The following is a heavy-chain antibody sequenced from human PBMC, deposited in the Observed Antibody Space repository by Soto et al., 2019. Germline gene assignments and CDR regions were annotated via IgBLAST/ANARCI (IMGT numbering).Heavy chain of an antibody. Sequence: SETLSLTCTVPGGSITTGGYYWSWIRQLPGKGLEWIGHRYYSESTYCNPSLKSRVSISLDTSKNQFSLKLSFVTAADTAMYYCARTKCSGGSCYSWSLDYWGQGTPVTVSS. CDR1: GGSITTGGYY. CDR3: ARTKCSGGSCYSWSLDY. V-gene: IGHV4-31*03. D-gene: IGHD2-15*01. CDR2: RYYSEST. J-gene: IGHJ4*02.